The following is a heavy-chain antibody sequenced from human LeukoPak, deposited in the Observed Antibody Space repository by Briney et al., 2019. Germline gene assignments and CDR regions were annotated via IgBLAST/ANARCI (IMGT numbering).Heavy chain of an antibody. Sequence: GASVKVSCKASGYTFTSYDINWVRQATGQGLEWMGWMNPNTGNTGSAQRFQGRVTMTRDTSISTAYMELSSLRSEDTAVYYCARGPLVRLPSSLVPWGQGTLVTASS. CDR2: MNPNTGNT. J-gene: IGHJ5*02. V-gene: IGHV1-8*01. D-gene: IGHD3-16*02. CDR3: ARGPLVRLPSSLVP. CDR1: GYTFTSYD.